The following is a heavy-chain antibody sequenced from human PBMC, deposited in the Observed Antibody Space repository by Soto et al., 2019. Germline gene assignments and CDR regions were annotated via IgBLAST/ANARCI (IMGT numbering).Heavy chain of an antibody. J-gene: IGHJ4*02. V-gene: IGHV3-23*01. CDR2: IRETGNT. CDR3: AKQRIGVIRGLGH. Sequence: PGGSLRLSCAASGFTFSNYAMSWIRQAPGKGLEWVSTIRETGNTYYADSVRGRFATSRDNSENTLYLQMSSLRAEDTAVYYCAKQRIGVIRGLGHWGQGTLVTVSS. D-gene: IGHD3-10*01. CDR1: GFTFSNYA.